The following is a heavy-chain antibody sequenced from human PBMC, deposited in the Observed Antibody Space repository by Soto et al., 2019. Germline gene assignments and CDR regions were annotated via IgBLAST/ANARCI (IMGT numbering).Heavy chain of an antibody. V-gene: IGHV3-7*01. CDR1: ELTLSSYW. CDR3: ARALKGSSSWYDYYYYYMDV. Sequence: GGSLRLSCAASELTLSSYWMSLVSQPQGKGLEWVANIKQDGSEKYYVDSVKGRFTISRDNAKNSLYLQMNSLRAEDTAVYYCARALKGSSSWYDYYYYYMDVWGKGTTVTVSS. D-gene: IGHD6-13*01. CDR2: IKQDGSEK. J-gene: IGHJ6*03.